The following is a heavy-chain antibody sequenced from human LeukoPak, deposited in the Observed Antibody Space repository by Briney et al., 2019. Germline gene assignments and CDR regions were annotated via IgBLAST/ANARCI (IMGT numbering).Heavy chain of an antibody. J-gene: IGHJ6*02. V-gene: IGHV1-69*04. CDR3: AASEELSFSGLVMDV. CDR2: IIPILGIA. D-gene: IGHD3-16*02. CDR1: GGTFSSYA. Sequence: ASVKVSCKASGGTFSSYAISWVRQAPGQGLEWMGRIIPILGIANYAQKFQGRVTITADKSTSTAYMELSSLRSEDTAVYYCAASEELSFSGLVMDVWGQGTTVTVSS.